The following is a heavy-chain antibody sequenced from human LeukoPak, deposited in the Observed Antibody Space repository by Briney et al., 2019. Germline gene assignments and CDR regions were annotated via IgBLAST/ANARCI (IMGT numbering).Heavy chain of an antibody. J-gene: IGHJ4*02. D-gene: IGHD3-22*01. Sequence: SETLSLACTVSGGSLSSTSDYWGWIRQPPGKGLEWIGSVRYSGTTYYSPSLKSRLTMSVDTSKNQFSLRLSSVTAADTAVYYCARHYYDSSGYRRDYYFDYWGQGTLVTVSS. V-gene: IGHV4-39*01. CDR3: ARHYYDSSGYRRDYYFDY. CDR1: GGSLSSTSDY. CDR2: VRYSGTT.